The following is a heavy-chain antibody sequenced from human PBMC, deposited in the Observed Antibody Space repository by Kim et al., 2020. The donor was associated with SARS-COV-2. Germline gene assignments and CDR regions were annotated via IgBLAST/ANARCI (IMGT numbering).Heavy chain of an antibody. J-gene: IGHJ4*02. CDR2: ISYDGSNK. CDR3: ATRHYYGSSLDY. V-gene: IGHV3-30*04. Sequence: GGSLRLSCAASGFTFSSYAMHWVRQAPGKGLEWVAVISYDGSNKYYADSVKGRFTISRDNSKNTLYLQMNSLRAEDTAVYYCATRHYYGSSLDYWGQGTLVTVSS. CDR1: GFTFSSYA. D-gene: IGHD3-10*01.